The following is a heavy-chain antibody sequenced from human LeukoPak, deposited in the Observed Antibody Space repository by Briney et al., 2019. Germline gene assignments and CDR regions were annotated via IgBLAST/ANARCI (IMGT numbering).Heavy chain of an antibody. CDR3: ARGISYYYYYGVDV. D-gene: IGHD6-13*01. CDR2: ISGSGAST. J-gene: IGHJ6*02. CDR1: GFTFSSYA. Sequence: GGSLRLSCSASGFTFSSYAMHWVRQAPGKGLEWVSAISGSGASTYFADSVKGRFTISRDNSKNTLYLQMNSLRAEDTALYYCARGISYYYYYGVDVWGQGTTVTVS. V-gene: IGHV3-23*01.